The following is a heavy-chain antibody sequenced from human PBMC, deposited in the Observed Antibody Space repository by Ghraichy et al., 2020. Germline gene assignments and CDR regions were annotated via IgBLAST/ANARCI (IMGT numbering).Heavy chain of an antibody. Sequence: LSLTCAASGFTFSSYAMSWVRQAPGKGLEWVSSISGSGVSTYYADSVKGRLTISRDNSKNTLYLQMNSLRAEDTAVYYCAKDPPQSDYFDYWGQGTLVTVSS. V-gene: IGHV3-23*01. J-gene: IGHJ4*02. CDR1: GFTFSSYA. CDR3: AKDPPQSDYFDY. CDR2: ISGSGVST.